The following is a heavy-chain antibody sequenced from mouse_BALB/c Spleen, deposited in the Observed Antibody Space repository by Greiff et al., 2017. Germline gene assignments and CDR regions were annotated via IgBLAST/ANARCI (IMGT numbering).Heavy chain of an antibody. CDR2: IWSDGST. Sequence: QVQLQQSGPDLVAPSQSLSITCTVSGFSLTSYGVHWVRQPPGKGLEWLVVIWSDGSTTYNSALKSRLSISKDNSKSQVFLKMNSLQTDDTAMYYCARSLYGYYAMDYWGQGTSVTVSS. J-gene: IGHJ4*01. V-gene: IGHV2-6-2*01. CDR1: GFSLTSYG. D-gene: IGHD1-1*02. CDR3: ARSLYGYYAMDY.